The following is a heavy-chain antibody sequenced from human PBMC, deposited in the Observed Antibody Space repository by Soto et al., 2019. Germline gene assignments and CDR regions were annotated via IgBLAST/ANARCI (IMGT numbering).Heavy chain of an antibody. V-gene: IGHV4-30-4*01. J-gene: IGHJ4*02. Sequence: SETLSLTCTVSGGSISSGNYYWSWIRQPPGKGLEWIGFISYSGSTYYSTSLKSRVTISVDTSKSQFSLNLSFVTAADTAVYYCTTMGTPATGLYFFDYWGQGSLVTVSS. D-gene: IGHD2-15*01. CDR1: GGSISSGNYY. CDR3: TTMGTPATGLYFFDY. CDR2: ISYSGST.